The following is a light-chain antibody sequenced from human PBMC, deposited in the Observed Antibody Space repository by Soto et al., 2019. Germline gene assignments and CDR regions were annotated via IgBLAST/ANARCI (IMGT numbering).Light chain of an antibody. J-gene: IGKJ4*02. CDR1: QTVSSN. V-gene: IGKV3-15*01. CDR2: GAS. Sequence: MVIKESPSPSSVRRGGTAILSCSASQTVSSNLARYQQKPGQAPRLLIYGASTRATGIPARFSGSGSWTEFTLTIISLQSEDFAVDYCQQYNNWPPRTFGGGTKVDIK. CDR3: QQYNNWPPRT.